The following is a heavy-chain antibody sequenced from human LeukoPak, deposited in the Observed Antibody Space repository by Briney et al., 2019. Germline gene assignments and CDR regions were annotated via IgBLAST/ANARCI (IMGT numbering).Heavy chain of an antibody. D-gene: IGHD3-9*01. J-gene: IGHJ4*02. CDR3: AKPPRVLRYFDWISGIDY. V-gene: IGHV3-74*01. CDR2: INGDGRNI. CDR1: GFTFSSYW. Sequence: GGSLRLSCVASGFTFSSYWMHWVRQDPRKGLVWVSRINGDGRNINYADSVKGRFTISRDNSKNALYLQMNSLRAEDTAVYYCAKPPRVLRYFDWISGIDYWGQGALVTVSS.